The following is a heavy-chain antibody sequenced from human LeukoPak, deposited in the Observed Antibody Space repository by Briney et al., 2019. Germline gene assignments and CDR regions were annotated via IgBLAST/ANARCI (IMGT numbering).Heavy chain of an antibody. V-gene: IGHV1-8*01. CDR2: MNPNSGNT. D-gene: IGHD6-19*01. CDR1: GYTFTSYD. CDR3: ARGAHGAGYSSGWYDFPLFNYYYYGMDV. J-gene: IGHJ6*02. Sequence: ASVKVSCKASGYTFTSYDINWVRQATGQGLEWMGWMNPNSGNTGYAQKFQGRVTMTRNTSISTAYMELSSLRSEDTAVYYCARGAHGAGYSSGWYDFPLFNYYYYGMDVWGQGTTVTVSS.